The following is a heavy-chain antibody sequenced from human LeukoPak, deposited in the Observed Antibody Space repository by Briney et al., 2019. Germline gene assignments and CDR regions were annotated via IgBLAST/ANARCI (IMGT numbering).Heavy chain of an antibody. J-gene: IGHJ6*03. Sequence: SETLSLTCAVYGGPFSGYYWSGIRQPPGKGLEWFGEFNHSGSTNYNPSLKGRVTISGDTSKNQFSLKLSSATAADTAVYFCARVGYSYVINDWSRTGLGAYPTKYYYHMDVWGKGTRVTVSS. V-gene: IGHV4-34*01. CDR1: GGPFSGYY. CDR3: ARVGYSYVINDWSRTGLGAYPTKYYYHMDV. D-gene: IGHD5-18*01. CDR2: FNHSGST.